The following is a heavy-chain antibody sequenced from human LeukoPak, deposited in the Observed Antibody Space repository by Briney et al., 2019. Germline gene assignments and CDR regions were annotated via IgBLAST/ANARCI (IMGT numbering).Heavy chain of an antibody. CDR2: IIPILGIA. CDR3: ASSSDCSSTSCRDY. D-gene: IGHD2-2*01. Sequence: SVKVSCKASGGTFSSYTISWVRQAPGQGLEWTGRIIPILGIANYAQKFQGRVTITADKSTSTAYMELSSLRSEDTAVYYCASSSDCSSTSCRDYWGQGTLVTVSS. CDR1: GGTFSSYT. V-gene: IGHV1-69*02. J-gene: IGHJ4*02.